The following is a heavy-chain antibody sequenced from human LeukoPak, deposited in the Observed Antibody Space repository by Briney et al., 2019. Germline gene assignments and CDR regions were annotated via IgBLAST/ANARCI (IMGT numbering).Heavy chain of an antibody. J-gene: IGHJ4*02. D-gene: IGHD4-17*01. CDR2: ISGRRTGT. V-gene: IGHV3-23*01. Sequence: GGSLRLSRVTSGFTFSNYAMSWVRPAPGKGVEWVSGISGRRTGTYYADSVKGRLPISRDNSKNTLYLQVDRLRTEDTAVYYCARESYGDFHFDYWGQGTLVTVSS. CDR3: ARESYGDFHFDY. CDR1: GFTFSNYA.